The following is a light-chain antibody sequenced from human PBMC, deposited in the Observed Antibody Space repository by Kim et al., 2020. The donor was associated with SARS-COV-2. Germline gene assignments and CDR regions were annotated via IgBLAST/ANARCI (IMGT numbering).Light chain of an antibody. Sequence: QSALTQPASVSASPGQSITISCTGTSTDIGGYNYVSWYQQRPGKAPKLLICDVADRPSGVSSRFSGSKSGNTASLTISGLQTEDEADYFCSSYTRRSTVIFGGGTQLTVL. J-gene: IGLJ2*01. CDR3: SSYTRRSTVI. CDR2: DVA. CDR1: STDIGGYNY. V-gene: IGLV2-14*03.